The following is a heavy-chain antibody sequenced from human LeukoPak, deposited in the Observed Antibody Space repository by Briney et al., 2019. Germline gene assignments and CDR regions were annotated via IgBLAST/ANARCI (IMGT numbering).Heavy chain of an antibody. CDR1: GFTFSSYS. CDR2: ISSSSSYI. D-gene: IGHD3-10*01. J-gene: IGHJ4*02. CDR3: ASASKYGSGSM. V-gene: IGHV3-21*01. Sequence: GGSLRLSCAASGFTFSSYSMTWVRQAPGKGLEWVSSISSSSSYIYYADSVKGRFTISRDNAKNSLYLQMNSLRAEDTAVYYCASASKYGSGSMWGQGTLVTVSS.